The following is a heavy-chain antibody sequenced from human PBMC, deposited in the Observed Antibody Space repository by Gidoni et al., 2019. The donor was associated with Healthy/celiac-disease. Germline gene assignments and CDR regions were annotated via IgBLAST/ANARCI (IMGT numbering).Heavy chain of an antibody. Sequence: QVQLQQWGAGLLKPSATLSLTCAVYGGSFSGYYWGWSRQPPGKGLELIGEINHSGSTNYNPSLKSRVTISVDTSKNQCSLKLSSVTAADTAVYYCARHRSIAVAGTRGSSYFDLWGRGTLVTVSS. D-gene: IGHD6-19*01. V-gene: IGHV4-34*01. CDR3: ARHRSIAVAGTRGSSYFDL. CDR2: INHSGST. J-gene: IGHJ2*01. CDR1: GGSFSGYY.